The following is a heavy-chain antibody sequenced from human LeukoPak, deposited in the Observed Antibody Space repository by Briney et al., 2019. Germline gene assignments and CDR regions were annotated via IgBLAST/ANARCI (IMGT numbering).Heavy chain of an antibody. J-gene: IGHJ4*02. Sequence: SETLSLTCAVYGGSFSGYYWSWIRQPPGKGLECIGEINHSGSTNYNPSLKSRVTISVDTSKNQFSLKLSSVTAADTAVYYCASRSYCSSTSCYDFDYWGQGTLVTVSS. CDR1: GGSFSGYY. V-gene: IGHV4-34*01. D-gene: IGHD2-2*01. CDR2: INHSGST. CDR3: ASRSYCSSTSCYDFDY.